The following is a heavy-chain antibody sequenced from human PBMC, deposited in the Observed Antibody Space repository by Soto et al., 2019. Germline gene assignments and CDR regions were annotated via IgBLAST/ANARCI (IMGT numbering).Heavy chain of an antibody. CDR3: ARDLSGKTYYYYGMDV. CDR1: GGTFSSYA. Sequence: QVQLVQSGAEVKKPGSSVKVSCKASGGTFSSYAISWVRQAPGQGLEWMGGIIPIFGTANYAQKFQGRVTITADKSTSIAYMELSSLRSEDTAVYYCARDLSGKTYYYYGMDVWGQGTTVTVSS. V-gene: IGHV1-69*06. CDR2: IIPIFGTA. J-gene: IGHJ6*02. D-gene: IGHD5-12*01.